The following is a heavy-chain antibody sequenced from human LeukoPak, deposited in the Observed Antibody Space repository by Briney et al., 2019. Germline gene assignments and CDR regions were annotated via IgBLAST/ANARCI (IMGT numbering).Heavy chain of an antibody. Sequence: SETLSLTCTVSGGSISSGSYYWSWIRQPAGKGLEWIGRIYTSGSTNCNPSLKSRVTISVDTSKNQFSLKLSSVTAADTAVYYCAREFARDGYNFGYWGQGTLVTVSS. CDR3: AREFARDGYNFGY. J-gene: IGHJ4*02. V-gene: IGHV4-61*02. CDR1: GGSISSGSYY. CDR2: IYTSGST. D-gene: IGHD5-24*01.